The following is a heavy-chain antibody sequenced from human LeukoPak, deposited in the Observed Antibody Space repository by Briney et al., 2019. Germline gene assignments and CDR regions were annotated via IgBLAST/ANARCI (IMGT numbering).Heavy chain of an antibody. CDR3: AARPVRDLGPLDF. CDR2: ISGSGGST. Sequence: PGGSLRLSCAASGFTFSSYAMAWVRQAPGKELEWVSFISGSGGSTFYPDSVKGRFTISRDNSKNTLYLQMDRLRADDTAVYYCAARPVRDLGPLDFWGQGTLVTVSS. J-gene: IGHJ4*02. V-gene: IGHV3-23*01. CDR1: GFTFSSYA. D-gene: IGHD5-24*01.